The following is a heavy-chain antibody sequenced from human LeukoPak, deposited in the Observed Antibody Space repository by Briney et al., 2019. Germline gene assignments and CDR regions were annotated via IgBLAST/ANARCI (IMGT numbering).Heavy chain of an antibody. V-gene: IGHV4-61*09. D-gene: IGHD3-22*01. CDR3: ARGSFEDSSGFRGYYFDY. Sequence: SQTLSLTCTVSGGSISSGSYYWSWIRQPAGKGLEWIGHIYAGGSTYYNPSLKSRVTISVDTSKNQFSLKLSSVTAADTAVYYCARGSFEDSSGFRGYYFDYWGQGTLVTVSS. CDR1: GGSISSGSYY. CDR2: IYAGGST. J-gene: IGHJ4*02.